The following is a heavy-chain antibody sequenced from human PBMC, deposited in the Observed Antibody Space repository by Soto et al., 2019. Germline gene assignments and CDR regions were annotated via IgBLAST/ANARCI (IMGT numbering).Heavy chain of an antibody. D-gene: IGHD4-17*01. V-gene: IGHV3-11*06. CDR1: GFTFSDYY. CDR3: ARPNTPYYGGNSGAFDI. Sequence: GGSLRLSCAASGFTFSDYYMSWIRQAPGQGLEWVSYISHDSDYTSYADSVRGRFSISRDNAQKSLYLQINSLRAEDTALYYCARPNTPYYGGNSGAFDIWDQGTMVTVSS. J-gene: IGHJ3*02. CDR2: ISHDSDYT.